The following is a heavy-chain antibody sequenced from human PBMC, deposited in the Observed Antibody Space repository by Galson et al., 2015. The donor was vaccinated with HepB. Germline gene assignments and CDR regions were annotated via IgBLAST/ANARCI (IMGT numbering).Heavy chain of an antibody. Sequence: ASGFTFSNYAMHWVRQAPGKGLEWVAVISYDGSYEYHADSVKGRFTISRDNSKNTLYLQMSSLRADDTAVYYCVRDGIVLMVYDKLQYWGQGTLVTVSS. D-gene: IGHD2-8*01. V-gene: IGHV3-30*04. CDR3: VRDGIVLMVYDKLQY. J-gene: IGHJ4*02. CDR1: GFTFSNYA. CDR2: ISYDGSYE.